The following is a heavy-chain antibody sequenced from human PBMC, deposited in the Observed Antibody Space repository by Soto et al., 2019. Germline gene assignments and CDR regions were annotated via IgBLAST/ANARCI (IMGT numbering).Heavy chain of an antibody. V-gene: IGHV1-69*06. J-gene: IGHJ5*02. D-gene: IGHD4-4*01. CDR1: GGTFSSYA. Sequence: SVKVSCKTSGGTFSSYAISWVRQAPGQGLEWMGGIIPMFGAADYAQKFQGRVTITADKSTSTAYMEVSSLRSEDTALYYCARDLMPHDYRNYNWFDPWGQGTLVTVS. CDR2: IIPMFGAA. CDR3: ARDLMPHDYRNYNWFDP.